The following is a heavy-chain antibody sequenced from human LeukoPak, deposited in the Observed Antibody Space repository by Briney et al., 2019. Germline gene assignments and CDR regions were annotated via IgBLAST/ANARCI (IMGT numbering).Heavy chain of an antibody. CDR1: GFTFSSYA. CDR3: VKDSCSGGSCYSFHP. J-gene: IGHJ5*02. V-gene: IGHV3-64*01. Sequence: QSGGSLRLSCAASGFTFSSYAMHWVRQAPGKGLEYVSAISSNGGSTYYANSVKGRFTISRDNSKNTLYLQMSSLRAEDTAVYYCVKDSCSGGSCYSFHPWGQGTLVTVSS. D-gene: IGHD2-15*01. CDR2: ISSNGGST.